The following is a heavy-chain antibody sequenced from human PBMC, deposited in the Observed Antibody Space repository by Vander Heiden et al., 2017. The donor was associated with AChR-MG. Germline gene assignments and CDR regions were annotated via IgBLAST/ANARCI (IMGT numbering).Heavy chain of an antibody. V-gene: IGHV4-39*01. Sequence: QLQLQESRPGLVKPSETLSLTCTVTGGSISSSSYYWGWLLRPPGKGLEWIGSIYYSGSTYYTPSLKSRVTISVDTSKNQFSLKLSSVTAADTAVYYCARPHCSGGSCYSGSWFDPWGQGTLVTVSS. CDR3: ARPHCSGGSCYSGSWFDP. J-gene: IGHJ5*02. CDR1: GGSISSSSYY. CDR2: IYYSGST. D-gene: IGHD2-15*01.